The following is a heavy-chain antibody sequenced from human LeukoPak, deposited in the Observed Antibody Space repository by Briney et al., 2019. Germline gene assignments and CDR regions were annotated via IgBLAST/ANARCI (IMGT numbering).Heavy chain of an antibody. CDR1: GFTFSSYG. CDR2: IWYDGSNK. J-gene: IGHJ4*02. Sequence: GGSLRLSCAASGFTFSSYGMHWVRQAPGKGLEWVAVIWYDGSNKYSADSVKGRFTISRDNSKNTLYLQMNSLRAEDTAVYYCARDRYSSSWYFDYWGQGTLVTVSS. V-gene: IGHV3-33*01. CDR3: ARDRYSSSWYFDY. D-gene: IGHD6-13*01.